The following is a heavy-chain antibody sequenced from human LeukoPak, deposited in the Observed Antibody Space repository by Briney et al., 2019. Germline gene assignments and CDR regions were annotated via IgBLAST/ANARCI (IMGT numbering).Heavy chain of an antibody. J-gene: IGHJ6*03. CDR2: IYHSGST. Sequence: SETLSLTCAVYGGSFSGYYWGWIRQPPGKGLEWIGSIYHSGSTYYNPSLKSRVTISVDTSKNQFSLKLSSVTAADAAVYYCARVATHPAVYYYYYYMDVWGKGTTVTVSS. CDR1: GGSFSGYY. V-gene: IGHV4-38-2*01. D-gene: IGHD2-15*01. CDR3: ARVATHPAVYYYYYYMDV.